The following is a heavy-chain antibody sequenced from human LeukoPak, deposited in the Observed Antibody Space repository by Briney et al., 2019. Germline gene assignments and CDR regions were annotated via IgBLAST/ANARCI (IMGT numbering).Heavy chain of an antibody. V-gene: IGHV3-48*03. CDR3: AELGITMIGGV. CDR1: GFTFSSYE. D-gene: IGHD3-10*02. J-gene: IGHJ6*04. Sequence: PGGSLRLSCAASGFTFSSYEMNRVRQAPGKGLEWVSYISSSGSTIYYAHSVKGRFTISRDNAKNSLYLQMNSLRAEDTAVYYCAELGITMIGGVWGKGTTVTISS. CDR2: ISSSGSTI.